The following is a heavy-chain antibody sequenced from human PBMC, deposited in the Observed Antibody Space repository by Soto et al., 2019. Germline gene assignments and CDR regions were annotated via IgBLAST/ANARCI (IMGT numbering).Heavy chain of an antibody. Sequence: ASVKVSCKASGYTFTSYDIYWERQATGQGLEWMGWMNPFSVNAVYTQKFQDRVTMTRDTSINTAYMEMSGLRSEDTAVYYCTRGQGNHWGQGSLVTSSS. CDR3: TRGQGNH. CDR2: MNPFSVNA. CDR1: GYTFTSYD. J-gene: IGHJ4*01. V-gene: IGHV1-8*01.